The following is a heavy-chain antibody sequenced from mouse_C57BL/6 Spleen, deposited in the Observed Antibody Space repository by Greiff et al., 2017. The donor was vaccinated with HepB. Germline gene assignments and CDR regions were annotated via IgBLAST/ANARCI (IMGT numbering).Heavy chain of an antibody. CDR3: ASSPDYYGFAY. D-gene: IGHD1-1*01. V-gene: IGHV1-69*01. J-gene: IGHJ3*01. Sequence: QVQLQQPGAELVMPGASVKLSCKASGYTFTSYWMHWVKQRPGQGLEWIGEIDPSDSYTNYNQKFKGKSTLTVDKSSSTAYMQLSSLTSEDSAVYYCASSPDYYGFAYWGQGTLVTVSA. CDR2: IDPSDSYT. CDR1: GYTFTSYW.